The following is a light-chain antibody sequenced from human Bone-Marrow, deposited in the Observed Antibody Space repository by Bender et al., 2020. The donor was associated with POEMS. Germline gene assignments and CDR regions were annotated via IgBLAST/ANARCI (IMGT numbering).Light chain of an antibody. J-gene: IGLJ3*02. CDR2: INN. CDR1: SSNIGTNP. CDR3: AAWEDSLNGWV. V-gene: IGLV1-44*01. Sequence: QSVLTQPPPASGTPGQMVTTSCSGSSSNIGTNPVNWYQQLPGTAPKLLIYINNQRPSGVPDRFSGSKSGTAASLAISGLQSEDEADYYCAAWEDSLNGWVFGGGTKLTVL.